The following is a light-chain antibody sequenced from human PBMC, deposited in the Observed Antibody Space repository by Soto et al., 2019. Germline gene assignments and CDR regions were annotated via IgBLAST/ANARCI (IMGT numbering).Light chain of an antibody. CDR2: RAS. CDR1: QSIIRW. V-gene: IGKV1-5*03. CDR3: QKYATFPKT. J-gene: IGKJ1*01. Sequence: DIQMTQSPSTLSASVGDRITITCRASQSIIRWLAWYQQKPGKAPKLLMYRASTLESGVPSRFSGSGSGTEFTLTISSLQPDYFATYHCQKYATFPKTFGQGTKVDIK.